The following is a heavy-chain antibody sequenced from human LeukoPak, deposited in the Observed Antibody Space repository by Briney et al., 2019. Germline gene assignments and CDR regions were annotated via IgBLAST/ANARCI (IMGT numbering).Heavy chain of an antibody. CDR1: GHTFTGYY. CDR3: ARDFATWYFDY. CDR2: INANSGGT. J-gene: IGHJ4*02. V-gene: IGHV1-2*02. D-gene: IGHD2-15*01. Sequence: GSVKVSCKASGHTFTGYYMRWVRQAPGQGLEWMGWINANSGGTNHAQKFQGRVSMTRDTSISTAYMELSRLRSDDTAVYYCARDFATWYFDYWGQGTLVTVSS.